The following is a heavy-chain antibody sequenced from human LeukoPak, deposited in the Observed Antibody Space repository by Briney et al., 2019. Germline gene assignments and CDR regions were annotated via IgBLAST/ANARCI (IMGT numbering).Heavy chain of an antibody. V-gene: IGHV1-2*02. J-gene: IGHJ4*02. CDR3: ARGPHYYDPPDY. Sequence: GASVKVSCKASGYTFTGYYMYWVRQAPGQGLEWVGWINPNSGGTNYAQKFQGRVTMTRDTSISTAYMELSRLGSDDTAVYYCARGPHYYDPPDYWGQGTLVTVS. CDR2: INPNSGGT. D-gene: IGHD3-22*01. CDR1: GYTFTGYY.